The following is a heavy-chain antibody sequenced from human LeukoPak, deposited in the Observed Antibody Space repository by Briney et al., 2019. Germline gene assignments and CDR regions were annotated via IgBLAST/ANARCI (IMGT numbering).Heavy chain of an antibody. Sequence: GGFLRLSCAASGFTFSSYAIHWVRQAPGKGLEWVAAISYDGGNKYYADSVKGRFTISRDNSKNTLYLQVNSLRAEDTAVYYCARDSFDPTGFDPWGQGTLVTVSS. CDR1: GFTFSSYA. CDR3: ARDSFDPTGFDP. D-gene: IGHD3-10*01. V-gene: IGHV3-30*04. J-gene: IGHJ5*02. CDR2: ISYDGGNK.